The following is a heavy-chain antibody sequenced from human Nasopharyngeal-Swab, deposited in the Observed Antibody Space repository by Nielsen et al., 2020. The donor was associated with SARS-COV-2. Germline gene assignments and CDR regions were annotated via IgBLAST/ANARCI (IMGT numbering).Heavy chain of an antibody. J-gene: IGHJ4*02. D-gene: IGHD3-9*01. CDR3: AKAPDILTGYYDY. CDR2: ISSSGGST. V-gene: IGHV3-23*01. Sequence: GGSLRLSCAASGFTFSSYAMSWVRQAPGKGLEWVSAISSSGGSTYYADSVKGRFTISRDNSKNTLYLQMNSLRAEDTAVYYCAKAPDILTGYYDYWGQGTLVTVSS. CDR1: GFTFSSYA.